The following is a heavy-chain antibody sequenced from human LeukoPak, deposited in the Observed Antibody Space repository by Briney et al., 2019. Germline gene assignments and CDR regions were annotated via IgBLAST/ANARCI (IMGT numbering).Heavy chain of an antibody. D-gene: IGHD6-19*01. V-gene: IGHV3-30*18. Sequence: GRSLRLSCAASGFTFSSYGMHWVRQAPGKGLEWVAVISYDGSNKYYADSVKGRFTISRDNSRNTLYLQMNSLRAEDTAVYYCAKDRQCFDSWGQGTLVTVSS. CDR2: ISYDGSNK. CDR1: GFTFSSYG. CDR3: AKDRQCFDS. J-gene: IGHJ4*02.